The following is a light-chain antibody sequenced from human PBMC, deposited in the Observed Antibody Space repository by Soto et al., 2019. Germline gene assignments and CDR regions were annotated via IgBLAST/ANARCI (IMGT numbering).Light chain of an antibody. Sequence: EIVLTQSPATLSLSPGERATLSCRASQSVSSYLAWYQQKPGQAPRLLIYDASNRATGIPARFSGSGSGTDFTLTISSLEPEDFAVYSCQQRSKWPPLLTFGGGTKVEIK. CDR3: QQRSKWPPLLT. V-gene: IGKV3-11*01. J-gene: IGKJ4*01. CDR2: DAS. CDR1: QSVSSY.